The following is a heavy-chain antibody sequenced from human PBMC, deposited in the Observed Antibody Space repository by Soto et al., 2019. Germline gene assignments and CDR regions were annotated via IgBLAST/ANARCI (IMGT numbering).Heavy chain of an antibody. D-gene: IGHD6-13*01. CDR2: ISNDGSHK. CDR1: GFTFSSHA. CDR3: AKDGGAGSVDY. V-gene: IGHV3-30*18. J-gene: IGHJ4*02. Sequence: QVQLVESGGAVVQPGRSLRLSCAASGFTFSSHAMHWVRQAPGKGLEWVTVISNDGSHKFYADSVKGRFSISRDNSKSTLYLQMNSLGTDDTAVYYCAKDGGAGSVDYWGLGALVTVSS.